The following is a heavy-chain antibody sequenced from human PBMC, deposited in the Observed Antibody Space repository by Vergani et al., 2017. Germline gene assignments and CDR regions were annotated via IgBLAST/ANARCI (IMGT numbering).Heavy chain of an antibody. J-gene: IGHJ4*02. CDR2: ISSSSSYI. V-gene: IGHV3-21*01. D-gene: IGHD3-10*01. CDR1: GFTFSSYS. CDR3: ARDGLLWFGELGVFDY. Sequence: EVQLVESGGGLVQPGGSLKLSCAASGFTFSSYSMNWVRQAPGKGLEWVSSISSSSSYIYYADSVKGRFTISRDNAKNSLYLQMNSLRAEDTAVYYCARDGLLWFGELGVFDYWGQGTLVTVSS.